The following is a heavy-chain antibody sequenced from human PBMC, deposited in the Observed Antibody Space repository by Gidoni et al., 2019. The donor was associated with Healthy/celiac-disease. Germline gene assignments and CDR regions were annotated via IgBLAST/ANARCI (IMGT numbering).Heavy chain of an antibody. D-gene: IGHD2-2*01. J-gene: IGHJ6*02. Sequence: QVRLVGSGGGVVQPGRSLRLSCAASGFSFSSYGMHWVRQAPGKGLEWVAVISYDGSNKYYAVSVKGRFTISRDNSKNTLYLQMNSLRAEDTAVYYCAKEFVVVVPAAMFMDVWGQGTTVTVSS. CDR3: AKEFVVVVPAAMFMDV. CDR1: GFSFSSYG. V-gene: IGHV3-30*18. CDR2: ISYDGSNK.